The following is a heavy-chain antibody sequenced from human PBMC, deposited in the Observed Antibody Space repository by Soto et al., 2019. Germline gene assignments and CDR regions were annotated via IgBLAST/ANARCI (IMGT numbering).Heavy chain of an antibody. CDR2: ISGSGGST. V-gene: IGHV3-23*01. CDR1: GFTFRSYA. CDR3: AKDREEQLANPVVYFDY. J-gene: IGHJ4*02. Sequence: LRLSFAASGFTFRSYALSWVRQAPGKGLEWVSAISGSGGSTYYADSVKGRFTISRDNSKNTLYLQMNSLRAEDTAVYYCAKDREEQLANPVVYFDYWGQGTLVTVSS. D-gene: IGHD6-6*01.